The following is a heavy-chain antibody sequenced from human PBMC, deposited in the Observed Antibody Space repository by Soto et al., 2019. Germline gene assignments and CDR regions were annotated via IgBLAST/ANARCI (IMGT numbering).Heavy chain of an antibody. CDR1: GFTFSSYG. CDR3: AKDLGYSSGWYNRAYYYYGMDV. Sequence: GGSLRLSCAASGFTFSSYGMHWVRQAPGKGLEWVAVISYDGSNKYYADSVKGRFTISRDNSKNTLYLQMNSLRAEDTAVYYCAKDLGYSSGWYNRAYYYYGMDVWGQGTTVTVSS. V-gene: IGHV3-30*18. CDR2: ISYDGSNK. J-gene: IGHJ6*02. D-gene: IGHD6-19*01.